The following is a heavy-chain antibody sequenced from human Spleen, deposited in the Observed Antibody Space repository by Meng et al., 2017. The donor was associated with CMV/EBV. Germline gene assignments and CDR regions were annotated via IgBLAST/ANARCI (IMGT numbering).Heavy chain of an antibody. D-gene: IGHD1-26*01. CDR1: GFSFSSYA. J-gene: IGHJ6*02. V-gene: IGHV3-21*01. CDR2: ISSTSTYI. Sequence: GGSLRLSCAASGFSFSSYAMNWVRQAPGKGLEWVSSISSTSTYIYYTDSVKGRFTISRDNAKNSLYLQMNSLRAEDTAVYHCARSWDGMDVWGQGTTVTVSS. CDR3: ARSWDGMDV.